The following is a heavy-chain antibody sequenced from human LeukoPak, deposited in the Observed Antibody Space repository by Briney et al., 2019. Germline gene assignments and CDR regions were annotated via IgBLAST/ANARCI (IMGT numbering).Heavy chain of an antibody. CDR2: IKQDGSDK. V-gene: IGHV3-7*01. CDR1: GFTFSTYW. CDR3: ARTSYGGNSPDWFDP. J-gene: IGHJ5*02. D-gene: IGHD4-23*01. Sequence: GGSLRLSCAASGFTFSTYWMSWVRQAPGKGLEWVANIKQDGSDKFYADSMKGRFTISRDNAKNTLYLQMTSLTVEDTAVYYCARTSYGGNSPDWFDPWGQGTLVTVSS.